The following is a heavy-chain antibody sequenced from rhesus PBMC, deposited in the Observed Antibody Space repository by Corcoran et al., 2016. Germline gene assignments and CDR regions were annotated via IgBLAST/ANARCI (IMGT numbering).Heavy chain of an antibody. J-gene: IGHJ6*01. CDR2: IYGGSGST. Sequence: QVQLQESGPGLVKPSATLSLTCVVSGGSTSRNDCNWFRQPPGKGLEWIGRIYGGSGSTSYNPSLTRRVTISTDTSKNQFSLKLSSVTAADTAMYYCASAYGLDSWGQGVVVTVSS. V-gene: IGHV4-147*01. CDR1: GGSTSRND. CDR3: ASAYGLDS.